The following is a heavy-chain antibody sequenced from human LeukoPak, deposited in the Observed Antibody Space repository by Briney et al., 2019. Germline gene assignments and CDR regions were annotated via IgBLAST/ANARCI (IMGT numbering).Heavy chain of an antibody. CDR1: GDSVSSNSAA. Sequence: SQTLSLTCAISGDSVSSNSAAWSWIRQSPSRGLEWLGRTYYRSKWYNDYAVSVKSRITINPDTSKNQFSLQLNSVTPEDTAVYYCVRGGYRYGYDWGQGTLVTVSS. CDR2: TYYRSKWYN. D-gene: IGHD5-18*01. CDR3: VRGGYRYGYD. V-gene: IGHV6-1*01. J-gene: IGHJ4*02.